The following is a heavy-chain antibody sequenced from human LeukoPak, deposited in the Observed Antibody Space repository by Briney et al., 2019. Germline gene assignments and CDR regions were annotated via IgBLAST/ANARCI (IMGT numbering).Heavy chain of an antibody. V-gene: IGHV3-9*01. J-gene: IGHJ4*02. CDR2: ISWNSGSI. CDR1: GFTFDDYV. Sequence: PGRSLRLSCAASGFTFDDYVMHWVRQAPGKGLEWVSGISWNSGSIGYADSVKGRFTISRDNAKNSLYLQMNSLRAEDTALYYCAKGRSGVLSPIGYWGQGTLVTVSS. CDR3: AKGRSGVLSPIGY. D-gene: IGHD3-3*02.